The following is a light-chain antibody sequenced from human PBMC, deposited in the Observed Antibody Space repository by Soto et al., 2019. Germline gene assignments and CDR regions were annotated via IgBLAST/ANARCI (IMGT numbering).Light chain of an antibody. CDR2: GAS. J-gene: IGKJ5*01. CDR3: QQYGSSPVT. CDR1: QSVSSNY. V-gene: IGKV3-20*01. Sequence: DSVLTQSPGTLSLSPGERATLSGRASQSVSSNYLAWYHQKPGQAPRLLIYGASSRATGIPDRFSGSGSGTDFTLTISRLEPEDFAVYYCQQYGSSPVTFGQGTRLEIK.